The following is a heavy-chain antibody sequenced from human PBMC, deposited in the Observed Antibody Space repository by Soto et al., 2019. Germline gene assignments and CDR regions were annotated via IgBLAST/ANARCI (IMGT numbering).Heavy chain of an antibody. J-gene: IGHJ5*02. CDR2: IYNSGTT. CDR1: GVSIISYY. Sequence: PSETLSLTCTVSGVSIISYYWSWIRQHPGKGLEWIGYIYNSGTTYYNPSLKSRVTISVDTSKNQFSLKLTSVTAADTAVYYCARDPAPWGQGTLVTVSS. V-gene: IGHV4-59*06. CDR3: ARDPAP.